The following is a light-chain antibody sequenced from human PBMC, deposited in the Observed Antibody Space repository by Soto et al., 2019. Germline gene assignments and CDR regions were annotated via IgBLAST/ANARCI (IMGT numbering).Light chain of an antibody. J-gene: IGKJ3*01. V-gene: IGKV3-15*01. Sequence: DIVMTQSPSTLSVSPGERATLSCRASQSVSSYLAWYQQKPGQAPRLLIYGASTRASGIPARFSGSGSGTEFTLTISSLQSEDFAVYYCQQHNSWPFTFGRGTKVDIK. CDR2: GAS. CDR1: QSVSSY. CDR3: QQHNSWPFT.